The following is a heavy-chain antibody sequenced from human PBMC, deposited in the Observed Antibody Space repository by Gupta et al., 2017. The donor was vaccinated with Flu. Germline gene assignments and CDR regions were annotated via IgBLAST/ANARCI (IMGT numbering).Heavy chain of an antibody. Sequence: EVQLLESGGGLVQPGGSLRLSCAASGFTFSSYAMSWVRQAPGKGLEWVSAISGSGGSTYYADSVKGRFTISRDNSKNTLYLQMNSLRAEDTAVYYCAKSIRYYYDSSGYTSHFDYWGQGTLVTVSS. CDR2: ISGSGGST. J-gene: IGHJ4*02. CDR1: GFTFSSYA. CDR3: AKSIRYYYDSSGYTSHFDY. D-gene: IGHD3-22*01. V-gene: IGHV3-23*01.